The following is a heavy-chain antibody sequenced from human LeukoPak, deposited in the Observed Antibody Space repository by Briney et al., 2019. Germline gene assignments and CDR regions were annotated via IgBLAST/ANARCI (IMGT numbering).Heavy chain of an antibody. J-gene: IGHJ4*02. CDR3: ARSHDHLWGNYPDY. V-gene: IGHV4/OR15-8*01. Sequence: SETLSLTCDVSGGSIDSPNWWNWVRQPPGKGLEWIGEIHHDGRINYNPSLKSRLTLSVDKSKNQSSLRLNSVTAADTAMYYCARSHDHLWGNYPDYWGQGTRVTVSS. D-gene: IGHD3-16*02. CDR1: GGSIDSPNW. CDR2: IHHDGRI.